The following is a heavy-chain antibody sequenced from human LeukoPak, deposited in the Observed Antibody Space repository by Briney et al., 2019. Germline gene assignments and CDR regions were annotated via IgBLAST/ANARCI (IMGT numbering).Heavy chain of an antibody. Sequence: ASVKVSCKASGYTFTDYYMHWVRQAPGQGFEWMGRITPNNGGTNYAQKFQGRVTMTRDTSISTAYMELSRLRSDDTAVYYRAREIGGATSFDYWGQGALVTVSS. V-gene: IGHV1-2*06. CDR1: GYTFTDYY. CDR2: ITPNNGGT. D-gene: IGHD1-26*01. CDR3: AREIGGATSFDY. J-gene: IGHJ4*02.